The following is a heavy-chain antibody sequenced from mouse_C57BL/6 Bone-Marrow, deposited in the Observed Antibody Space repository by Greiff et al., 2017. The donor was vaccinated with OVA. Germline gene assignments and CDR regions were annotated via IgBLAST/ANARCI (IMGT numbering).Heavy chain of an antibody. J-gene: IGHJ2*01. Sequence: QVQLQQSGPELVKPGASVKLSCKASGYTFTSYDINWVKQRPGQGLEWIGWIYPRDGSTKYNEKFKGKATLTVDTSSSTAYMELHSLTSEDSAVYFCARAGRDYYGSIHYFDYWGQGTTLTVSS. CDR3: ARAGRDYYGSIHYFDY. CDR1: GYTFTSYD. CDR2: IYPRDGST. V-gene: IGHV1-85*01. D-gene: IGHD1-1*01.